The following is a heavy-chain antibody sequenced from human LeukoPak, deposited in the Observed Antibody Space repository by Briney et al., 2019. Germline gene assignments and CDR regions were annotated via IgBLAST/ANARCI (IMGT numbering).Heavy chain of an antibody. J-gene: IGHJ4*02. V-gene: IGHV3-30-3*01. D-gene: IGHD3-10*01. CDR1: GFTFSSYA. CDR3: ARDAELPYGSGSYYNQYYFDY. Sequence: GGSLRLSCAASGFTFSSYAMHWVRQAPGKGLEGVAVISYDGSNKYYADSVKGRFTISRDNSKNTLYLQMNSLRAEDTAVYYCARDAELPYGSGSYYNQYYFDYWGQGTLVTVSS. CDR2: ISYDGSNK.